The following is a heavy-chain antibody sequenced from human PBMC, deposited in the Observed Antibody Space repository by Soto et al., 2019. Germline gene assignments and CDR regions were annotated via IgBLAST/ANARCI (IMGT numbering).Heavy chain of an antibody. V-gene: IGHV5-51*01. CDR2: IFPGDSDT. D-gene: IGHD6-13*01. CDR1: GYNFANYW. CDR3: AAGYTTGLDAFDI. Sequence: VESLKISCKGSGYNFANYWIGWVRQMPGKGLEWMGMIFPGDSDTKNSPSLQGQITMSVDKSDSSAYLQWRSLKASDTAMYYCAAGYTTGLDAFDIWGQGTMVTVSS. J-gene: IGHJ3*02.